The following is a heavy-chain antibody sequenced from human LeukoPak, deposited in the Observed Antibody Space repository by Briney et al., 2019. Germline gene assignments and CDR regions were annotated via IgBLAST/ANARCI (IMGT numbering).Heavy chain of an antibody. J-gene: IGHJ4*02. Sequence: GGSLRLSCAASGFTFSNAWMSWVRQAPGKGLEWVGRIKSKTDGGTTDYAAPVKGRFTISRDDSKNTLYLQMNSLKTEDTAVYYCTTDQVGRFLEWLLYGEHYWGQGTLVTVFS. V-gene: IGHV3-15*01. CDR3: TTDQVGRFLEWLLYGEHY. CDR2: IKSKTDGGTT. D-gene: IGHD3-3*01. CDR1: GFTFSNAW.